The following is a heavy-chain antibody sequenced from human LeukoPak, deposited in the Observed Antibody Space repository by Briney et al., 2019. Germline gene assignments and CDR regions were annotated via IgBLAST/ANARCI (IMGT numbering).Heavy chain of an antibody. Sequence: SETLSLTCTVSGGSISSSSYYWGWIRQPPGKGLEWIGYIYHSGSTNYNPSLQSRVTISVDTSKNQFSLKLSSVTAADTAVYYCAREVGNRRDYYYGMDVWGQGTTVTVSS. D-gene: IGHD1-14*01. CDR1: GGSISSSSYY. CDR3: AREVGNRRDYYYGMDV. J-gene: IGHJ6*02. CDR2: IYHSGST. V-gene: IGHV4-61*01.